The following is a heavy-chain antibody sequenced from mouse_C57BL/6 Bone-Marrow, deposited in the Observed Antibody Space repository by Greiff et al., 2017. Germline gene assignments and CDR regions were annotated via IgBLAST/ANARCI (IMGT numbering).Heavy chain of an antibody. CDR2: IYPRSGNT. CDR3: ARSGYGNPFAY. J-gene: IGHJ3*01. V-gene: IGHV1-81*01. Sequence: LVESGAELARPGASVKLSCKASGYTFTSYGISWVKQRTGQGLEWIGEIYPRSGNTYYNEKFKGKATLTADKSSSTAYMELRSLTAEDAAVYFCARSGYGNPFAYWGKGTLVTVSA. D-gene: IGHD2-1*01. CDR1: GYTFTSYG.